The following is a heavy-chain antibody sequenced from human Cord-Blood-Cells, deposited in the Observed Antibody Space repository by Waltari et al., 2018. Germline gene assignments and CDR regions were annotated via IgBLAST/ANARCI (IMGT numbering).Heavy chain of an antibody. Sequence: QVQLVESGGGVVQPGRSLRLSCAASGFTFSSYAMHWVRQAPGKGLERVAVISYDGSNKYYADSVKGRFTISRDNSKNTLYLQMNSLRAEDTAVYYCARSAGTIDFDYWGQGTLVTVSS. CDR3: ARSAGTIDFDY. D-gene: IGHD3-10*01. V-gene: IGHV3-30-3*01. CDR2: ISYDGSNK. J-gene: IGHJ4*02. CDR1: GFTFSSYA.